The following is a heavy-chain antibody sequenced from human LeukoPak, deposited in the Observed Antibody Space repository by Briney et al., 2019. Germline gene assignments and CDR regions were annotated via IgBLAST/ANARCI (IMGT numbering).Heavy chain of an antibody. Sequence: SQTLSLTCAISGDSVSSNSAAWNWIRQSPSRGLEWLGRTYYRSKWYNDYAVSVKSRITINPDTSKNQFSLQLSSVTAADTAVYYCARGPLGKVRKPFDYWGQGTLVTVSS. CDR3: ARGPLGKVRKPFDY. V-gene: IGHV6-1*01. CDR1: GDSVSSNSAA. CDR2: TYYRSKWYN. D-gene: IGHD3-10*01. J-gene: IGHJ4*02.